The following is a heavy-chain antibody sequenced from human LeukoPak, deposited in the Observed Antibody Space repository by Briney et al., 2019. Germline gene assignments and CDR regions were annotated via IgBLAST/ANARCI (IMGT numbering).Heavy chain of an antibody. J-gene: IGHJ6*04. Sequence: SETLSLTCTVSGGSISSYYWSWIRQPPGKGLDWIGYIYYSGSTNYNPSLKSRVTISVDTSKNQFSLKLSSVTAADTAVYYCAGGSGRDYYYYYGMDVWGKGTTVTVSS. V-gene: IGHV4-59*01. CDR1: GGSISSYY. D-gene: IGHD3-10*01. CDR3: AGGSGRDYYYYYGMDV. CDR2: IYYSGST.